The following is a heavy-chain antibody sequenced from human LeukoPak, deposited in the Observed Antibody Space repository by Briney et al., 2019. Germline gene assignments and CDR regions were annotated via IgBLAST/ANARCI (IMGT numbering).Heavy chain of an antibody. J-gene: IGHJ1*01. CDR3: ARVGTLAGSSD. V-gene: IGHV1-2*02. CDR2: INPNSGDT. Sequence: ASVKVSCKASGYTFTGYYMHWVRQAPGQGLEWVGWINPNSGDTKYAQKFQGRVTMTRDTSISTAYMELSSLTSDDTAVYYCARVGTLAGSSDWGQGTLVTVSS. D-gene: IGHD6-13*01. CDR1: GYTFTGYY.